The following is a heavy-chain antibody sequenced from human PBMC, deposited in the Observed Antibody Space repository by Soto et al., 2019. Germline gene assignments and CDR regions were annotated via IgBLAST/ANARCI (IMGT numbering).Heavy chain of an antibody. CDR2: IDTSGNT. CDR1: GGSISTYY. D-gene: IGHD6-6*01. V-gene: IGHV4-4*07. Sequence: PSETLSLTCTVSGGSISTYYWSWIRQPAGKGLEWIGRIDTSGNTNYNPSLKSRVTMSVDTSKKQFSLKLTSVTAADTAVYYCARDRQLGYGMDVWGQGTTVTVSS. CDR3: ARDRQLGYGMDV. J-gene: IGHJ6*02.